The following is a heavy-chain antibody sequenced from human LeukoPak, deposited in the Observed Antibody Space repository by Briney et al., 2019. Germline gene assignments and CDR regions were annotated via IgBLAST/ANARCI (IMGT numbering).Heavy chain of an antibody. V-gene: IGHV4-59*01. CDR1: GRSISSYY. CDR2: IYYSGST. Sequence: TSETLSPTCTVSGRSISSYYWSWIRQPPGKGLGWIGYIYYSGSTNYNPSLKSRVTISVDTSKNQFSLKLSSVTAADTAVYYCARALSLYYYYYMDVWGKGTTVTVSS. CDR3: ARALSLYYYYYMDV. J-gene: IGHJ6*03.